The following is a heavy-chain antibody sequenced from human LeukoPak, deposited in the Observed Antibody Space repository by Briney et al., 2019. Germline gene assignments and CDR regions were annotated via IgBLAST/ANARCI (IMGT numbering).Heavy chain of an antibody. CDR3: ARANYYDSSGYFLDVPYFGY. J-gene: IGHJ4*02. CDR1: GFTFSRYW. Sequence: GGSLRLSCAASGFTFSRYWMSWVRQAPGKGLEWVANIKQDGGEKYYVDSVKGRFTISRDNARNSLYLQMNSLRAEDTAVYYCARANYYDSSGYFLDVPYFGYWGQGTLVTVSS. CDR2: IKQDGGEK. D-gene: IGHD3-22*01. V-gene: IGHV3-7*03.